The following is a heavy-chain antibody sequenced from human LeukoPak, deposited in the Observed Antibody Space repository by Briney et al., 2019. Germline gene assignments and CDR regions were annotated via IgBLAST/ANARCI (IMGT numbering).Heavy chain of an antibody. CDR2: IYYSGST. J-gene: IGHJ6*03. V-gene: IGHV4-59*01. Sequence: SETLSLTCAVYGGSFSGYYWSWIRQPPGKGLEWIGYIYYSGSTNYNPSLKSRVTISVDTSKNQFSLKLSSVTAADTAVYYCARAIILGDGYTRYYYYMDVWGKGTTVTVSS. CDR1: GGSFSGYY. D-gene: IGHD5-24*01. CDR3: ARAIILGDGYTRYYYYMDV.